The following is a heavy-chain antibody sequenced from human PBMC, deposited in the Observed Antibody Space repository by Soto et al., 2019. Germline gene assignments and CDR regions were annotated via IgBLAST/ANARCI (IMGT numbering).Heavy chain of an antibody. V-gene: IGHV3-7*01. J-gene: IGHJ4*02. Sequence: GGSLRLSCAASGFTFGSFWMSWVRQAPGKGLEWVANIKEDGSEKHYVESVKGRYTVSRDNAKNSLYLQMNSLRAEDTAVYYCAKWNGGFDYWGQGTLVTVSS. CDR3: AKWNGGFDY. D-gene: IGHD3-16*01. CDR2: IKEDGSEK. CDR1: GFTFGSFW.